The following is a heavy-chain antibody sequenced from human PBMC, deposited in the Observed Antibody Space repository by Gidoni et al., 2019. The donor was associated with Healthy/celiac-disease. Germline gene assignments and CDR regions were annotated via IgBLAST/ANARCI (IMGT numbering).Heavy chain of an antibody. V-gene: IGHV3-23*01. CDR2: ISCSGGST. Sequence: EVQLLESGGGLLQPGASLRLSCAASGFTFSSYAISWVRQAPGKGLEWVSAISCSGGSTYYADSLKGRFTISRDNSKNTLYLQMNSLGAEDTAVYYCAKDKRIVVVPAAIGRPNWFDPWGQGTLVTVSS. CDR1: GFTFSSYA. CDR3: AKDKRIVVVPAAIGRPNWFDP. D-gene: IGHD2-2*02. J-gene: IGHJ5*02.